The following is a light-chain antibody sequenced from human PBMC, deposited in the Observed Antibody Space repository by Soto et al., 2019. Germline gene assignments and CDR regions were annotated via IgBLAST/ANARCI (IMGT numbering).Light chain of an antibody. J-gene: IGKJ1*01. CDR3: PQYNNWPWT. Sequence: EIVMTQSPATLSVSPGERATLSASASQSVSSNLAWYQQKPGQAPRLLIYGASTRATGIPARFSGSGSGTEFTLTISSLQSEDFAVYYCPQYNNWPWTFGQGTKADI. CDR2: GAS. V-gene: IGKV3-15*01. CDR1: QSVSSN.